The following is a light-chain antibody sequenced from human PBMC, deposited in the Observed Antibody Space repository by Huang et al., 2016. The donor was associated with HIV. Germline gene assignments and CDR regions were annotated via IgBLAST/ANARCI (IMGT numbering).Light chain of an antibody. CDR1: QAIGHS. J-gene: IGKJ4*01. CDR2: GGS. Sequence: IQLTQSPSSVSASVGDRVTVPCRASQAIGHSLAWYQHKPGKAPKLLIYGGSILQSGVSPRFSGNGSGTDFSLTISSLRSEDFATYFCQQLRSYPLTFGGGTDV. CDR3: QQLRSYPLT. V-gene: IGKV1-9*01.